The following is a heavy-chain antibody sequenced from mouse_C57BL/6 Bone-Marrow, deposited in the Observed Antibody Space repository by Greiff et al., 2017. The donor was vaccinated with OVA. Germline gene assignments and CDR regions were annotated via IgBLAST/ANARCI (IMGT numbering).Heavy chain of an antibody. CDR1: GYTFTDYE. CDR2: IDPETGGT. D-gene: IGHD2-3*01. Sequence: QVQLQQSGAELVRPGASVTLSCKASGYTFTDYEMHWVKQTPVPGLEWIGAIDPETGGTAYNQKFKGKAILTADKSSSTAYMELRSLTSEDSAVYYCTRGQGWSPAMDYWGQGTSVTVSS. CDR3: TRGQGWSPAMDY. J-gene: IGHJ4*01. V-gene: IGHV1-15*01.